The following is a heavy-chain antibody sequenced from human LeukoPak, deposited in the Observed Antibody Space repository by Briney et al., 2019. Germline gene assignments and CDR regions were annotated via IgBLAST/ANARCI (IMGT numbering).Heavy chain of an antibody. CDR1: GGTFSSYA. Sequence: GASVKVSCKASGGTFSSYAISWVRQAPGQGLEWMGRIIPIFGTANYAQKFQGRVTITTDESTSTAYMELSSLRSEDTAVYYCGRHCSTSCYLFDYWGQGTLVTVSS. CDR3: GRHCSTSCYLFDY. CDR2: IIPIFGTA. D-gene: IGHD2-2*01. J-gene: IGHJ4*02. V-gene: IGHV1-69*05.